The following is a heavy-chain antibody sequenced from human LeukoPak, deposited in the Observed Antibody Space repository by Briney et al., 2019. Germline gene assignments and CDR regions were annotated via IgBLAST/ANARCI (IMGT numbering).Heavy chain of an antibody. J-gene: IGHJ5*02. CDR3: ARNGGYYNWFDP. Sequence: ASVKVSCKATGYTFTSHYMHWVRQAPGQGLEWMGIINPSGGSTSYAQKFQGRVTMTRDTSTSTVYMELSSLRSEDTAVYYCARNGGYYNWFDPWGQGTLVTVSS. V-gene: IGHV1-46*01. CDR2: INPSGGST. D-gene: IGHD2-21*02. CDR1: GYTFTSHY.